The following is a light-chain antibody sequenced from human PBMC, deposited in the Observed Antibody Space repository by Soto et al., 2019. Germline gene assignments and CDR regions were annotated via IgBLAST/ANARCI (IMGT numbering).Light chain of an antibody. V-gene: IGLV2-8*01. J-gene: IGLJ2*01. CDR2: EVT. CDR1: SSDIRDSNY. CDR3: GSKAGSDKHVV. Sequence: HSALSQPPSASGSPGQSVTISCSGISSDIRDSNYVSWYQQHPGKAPKLVVSEVTKRPSGVPDRFSGSRSGTTAFLTISGLQTEDEADYYCGSKAGSDKHVVFGGGTKLTVL.